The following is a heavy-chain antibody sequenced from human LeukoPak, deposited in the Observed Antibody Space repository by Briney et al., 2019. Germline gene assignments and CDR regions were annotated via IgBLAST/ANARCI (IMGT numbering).Heavy chain of an antibody. D-gene: IGHD6-13*01. CDR1: GGSSSSYY. J-gene: IGHJ4*02. Sequence: ETSETLPLTCTVSGGSSSSYYWSWIRKPPGKGLEWIGYIYYSGSTNYNPSLKSRVTISVDTSKNQFSLRLRSVTAADTAVYYCARVTGYMVEDYFDSWGQGTLVTVSS. CDR2: IYYSGST. V-gene: IGHV4-59*01. CDR3: ARVTGYMVEDYFDS.